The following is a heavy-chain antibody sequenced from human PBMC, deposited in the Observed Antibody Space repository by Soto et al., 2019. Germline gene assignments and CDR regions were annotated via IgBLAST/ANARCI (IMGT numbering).Heavy chain of an antibody. Sequence: HVQLQASGPGLVKPSQTLSLTCTVSGGSISSGGYYWSWIRQNPGKGLEWIGYIYYSGTTNYNPSLKSRLTISVDTSKNQFSLKLNSMTAADTAVYYCARDESATDAFDIWGQGTMVTVSS. J-gene: IGHJ3*02. D-gene: IGHD2-15*01. CDR1: GGSISSGGYY. V-gene: IGHV4-31*03. CDR3: ARDESATDAFDI. CDR2: IYYSGTT.